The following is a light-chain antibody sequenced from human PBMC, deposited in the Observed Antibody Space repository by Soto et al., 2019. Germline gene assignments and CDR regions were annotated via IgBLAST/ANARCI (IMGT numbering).Light chain of an antibody. Sequence: DIHMTQSPSTLSASVGVRVTITCRARQSLTIWLAWYQQKPGKAPNLLIYKTSSLKSGVPSRFSGSGSGTEFTLTIRSLQPDDFETYYCQHWPDSSWTFGQGTKVEVK. CDR1: QSLTIW. CDR2: KTS. V-gene: IGKV1-5*03. CDR3: QHWPDSSWT. J-gene: IGKJ1*01.